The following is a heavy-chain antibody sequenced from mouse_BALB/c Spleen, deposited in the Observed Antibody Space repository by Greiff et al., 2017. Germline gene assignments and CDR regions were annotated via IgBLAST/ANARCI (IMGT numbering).Heavy chain of an antibody. CDR2: IWSGGST. J-gene: IGHJ4*01. CDR1: GFSLTSYG. Sequence: VKLMESGPGLVQPSQSLSITCTVSGFSLTSYGVHWVRQSPGKGLEWLGVIWSGGSTDYNAAFISRLSISKDNSKSQVFFKMNSLQANDTAIYYCARKGLRRDYAMDYWGQGTSVTVSS. CDR3: ARKGLRRDYAMDY. V-gene: IGHV2-2*02. D-gene: IGHD2-4*01.